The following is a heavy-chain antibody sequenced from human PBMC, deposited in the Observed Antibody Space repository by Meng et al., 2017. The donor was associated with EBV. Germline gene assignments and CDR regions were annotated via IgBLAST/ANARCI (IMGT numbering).Heavy chain of an antibody. D-gene: IGHD5-12*01. CDR2: IYSGGST. J-gene: IGHJ4*02. CDR3: AKHRLGPLDY. Sequence: VQLGGTGGSLIQPGGLLGLARADSGLTFSSNYMGWVRHAPGKGLEWVSVIYSGGSTYYADTVKCRFTLSRDNSQNTLYLQMNRLSAEDTAVYYCAKHRLGPLDYWGQGTLVTVSS. V-gene: IGHV3-53*02. CDR1: GLTFSSNY.